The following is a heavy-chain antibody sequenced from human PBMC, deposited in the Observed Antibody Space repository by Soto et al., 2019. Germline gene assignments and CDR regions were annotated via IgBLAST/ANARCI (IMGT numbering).Heavy chain of an antibody. CDR3: ARVPRLYSSGWNNWFDP. V-gene: IGHV6-1*01. CDR1: GDSVSSNSAA. J-gene: IGHJ5*02. CDR2: TYYRSKWYN. D-gene: IGHD6-19*01. Sequence: PSQTLSLTCAISGDSVSSNSAAWNWIRQSPSRGLEWLGRTYYRSKWYNDYAVSVKSRITINPDTSKNQFSLQLNSVTPQDTAVYHCARVPRLYSSGWNNWFDPWGQGTLVTVSS.